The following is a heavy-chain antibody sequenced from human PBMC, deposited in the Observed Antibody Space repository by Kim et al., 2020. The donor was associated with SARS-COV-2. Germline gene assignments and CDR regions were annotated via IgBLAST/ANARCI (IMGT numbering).Heavy chain of an antibody. V-gene: IGHV3-53*01. CDR1: GFTVSSNY. CDR3: ARESDSSGRTY. CDR2: IYSGGST. J-gene: IGHJ4*02. D-gene: IGHD3-22*01. Sequence: GGSLRLSCAASGFTVSSNYMSWVRQAPGKGLEWVSVIYSGGSTYYADSVKGRFTISRDNSKNTLYLQMNSLRAEDTAVYYCARESDSSGRTYWGQGTLVTVSS.